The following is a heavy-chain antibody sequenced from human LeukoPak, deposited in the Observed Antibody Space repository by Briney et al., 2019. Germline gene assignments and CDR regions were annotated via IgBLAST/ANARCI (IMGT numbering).Heavy chain of an antibody. CDR1: GFTFSNYW. D-gene: IGHD1-7*01. J-gene: IGHJ4*02. CDR2: INDDGSAT. V-gene: IGHV3-74*01. CDR3: ASASRGWNSPPQY. Sequence: GGSLRLSCAASGFTFSNYWMHWVRQVPGKGRVWVSRINDDGSATFYADSVKGRFTISRDNSKNTLYLQMNSLRAEDTAVYYCASASRGWNSPPQYWGQGTLVTVSS.